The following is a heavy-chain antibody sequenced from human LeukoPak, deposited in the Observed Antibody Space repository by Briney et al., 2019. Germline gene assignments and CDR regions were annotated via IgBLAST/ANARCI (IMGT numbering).Heavy chain of an antibody. D-gene: IGHD6-13*01. Sequence: SETLSLTCAVCGGSFSGYYWSWIRQPPGKGLEWIGEINHSGSTNYNPSLKSRVTISVDTSKNQFSLKLSSVTAADTAVYYCARSGDIAAADSDYWGQGTLVTVSS. CDR1: GGSFSGYY. CDR2: INHSGST. J-gene: IGHJ4*02. CDR3: ARSGDIAAADSDY. V-gene: IGHV4-34*01.